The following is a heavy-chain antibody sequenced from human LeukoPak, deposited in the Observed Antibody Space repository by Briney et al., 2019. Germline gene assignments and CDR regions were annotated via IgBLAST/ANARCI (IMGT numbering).Heavy chain of an antibody. CDR3: ARSSILMAWGARSSYYMDV. J-gene: IGHJ6*03. Sequence: SETLSLTCTVSGGSISSSSYYWGWIRQPPGKGLEWIGSIYYSGSTYYNPSLKSRVTISVDKSKNQFSLKLSSVTAADTAVYYCARSSILMAWGARSSYYMDVWGKGTTVTISS. V-gene: IGHV4-39*07. CDR2: IYYSGST. D-gene: IGHD1-26*01. CDR1: GGSISSSSYY.